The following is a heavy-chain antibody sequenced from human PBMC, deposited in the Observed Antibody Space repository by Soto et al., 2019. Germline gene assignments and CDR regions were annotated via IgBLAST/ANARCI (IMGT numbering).Heavy chain of an antibody. CDR1: GGSFSGHS. J-gene: IGHJ5*01. Sequence: SETLSLTRAVYGGSFSGHSWNWIRQYPGKGLEWIGDINHSGRVNYSPSLKSRVTISLDTSKNQFSLTLSAVTAADTAMYYCSTRAYDPNVYYGFDPGGRGTLVPVSS. V-gene: IGHV4-34*01. CDR2: INHSGRV. D-gene: IGHD3-16*01. CDR3: STRAYDPNVYYGFDP.